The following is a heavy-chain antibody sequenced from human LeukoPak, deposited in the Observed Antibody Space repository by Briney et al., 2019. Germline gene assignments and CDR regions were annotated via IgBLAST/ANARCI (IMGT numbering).Heavy chain of an antibody. V-gene: IGHV3-23*01. CDR1: GFTCSNDA. Sequence: GSLILSCAASGFTCSNDAMCCGRQAPGGGLEGVSTISGSGVTTYYAASVKGRFTIARDNSKNTLYLQMNSRRAEDTAVYYCAKGTVARFEQGDSFDIWGQGTMVTVSS. D-gene: IGHD6-19*01. J-gene: IGHJ3*02. CDR3: AKGTVARFEQGDSFDI. CDR2: ISGSGVTT.